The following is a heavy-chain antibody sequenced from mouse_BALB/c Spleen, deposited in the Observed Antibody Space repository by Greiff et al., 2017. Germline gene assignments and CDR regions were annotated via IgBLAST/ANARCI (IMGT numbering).Heavy chain of an antibody. D-gene: IGHD2-1*01. CDR3: ARYRRDGRYFDF. CDR2: ISYSGST. V-gene: IGHV3-8*02. J-gene: IGHJ1*01. CDR1: GDSITSGY. Sequence: EVKLQQSGPSLVKPSQTLSLTCSVTGDSITSGYWNWIRKFPGNKLEYMGYISYSGSTYYNPSLKSRISITRDTSKNQYYLQLNSVTTEDTATYYCARYRRDGRYFDFWGAGTTVTVSS.